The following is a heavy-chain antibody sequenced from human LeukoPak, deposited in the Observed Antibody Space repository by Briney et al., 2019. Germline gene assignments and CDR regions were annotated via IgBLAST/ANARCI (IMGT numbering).Heavy chain of an antibody. Sequence: ASVKVSCKASGYTFTGYYMHWVRQAPGQGLEWMGWINPNSGCTNYSQKFQGRVTMTRDKSISTAYMELSRLRSDDTAVYYCARGGSYFMGFDYWGQGPLVTVSS. D-gene: IGHD1-26*01. J-gene: IGHJ4*02. CDR2: INPNSGCT. V-gene: IGHV1-2*02. CDR1: GYTFTGYY. CDR3: ARGGSYFMGFDY.